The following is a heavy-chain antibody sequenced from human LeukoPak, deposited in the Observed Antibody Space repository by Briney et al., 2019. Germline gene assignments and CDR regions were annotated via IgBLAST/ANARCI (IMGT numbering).Heavy chain of an antibody. V-gene: IGHV3-30*18. CDR1: IFVFSEYY. J-gene: IGHJ4*02. Sequence: GGSLRLSCEPSIFVFSEYYMHWVRLAPGKGLEWLAVITNDGSRQFYADSVKGRFTVSRDNSKSLLFLQMESLRHDDTGIYYCAKGRRTVFVDYWGQGTLVTVSS. D-gene: IGHD1-1*01. CDR3: AKGRRTVFVDY. CDR2: ITNDGSRQ.